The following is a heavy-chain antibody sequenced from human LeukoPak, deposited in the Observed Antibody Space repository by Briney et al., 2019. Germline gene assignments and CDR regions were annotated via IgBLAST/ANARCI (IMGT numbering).Heavy chain of an antibody. CDR1: GGTFSSYA. CDR2: IIPIFGTA. V-gene: IGHV1-69*06. D-gene: IGHD2-2*01. J-gene: IGHJ5*02. CDR3: ARDFTPPHCTSTSCPRGGWFDP. Sequence: SVKVSCKASGGTFSSYAISWVRQAPGQGLEWMGGIIPIFGTANYAQKFQGRVTITADKSTSTAYMELSSLRSEDTAVYYCARDFTPPHCTSTSCPRGGWFDPWGQGTLVTVSS.